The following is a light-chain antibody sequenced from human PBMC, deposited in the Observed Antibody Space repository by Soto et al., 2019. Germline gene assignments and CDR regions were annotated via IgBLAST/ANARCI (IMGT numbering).Light chain of an antibody. J-gene: IGKJ5*01. CDR1: QSVSSY. CDR3: QKRNNWPPIT. CDR2: DAS. Sequence: EIVLTQSPATLSLSPGERATLSCRASQSVSSYLAWYQQRPGQAPRLLIYDASNRATGIPARFSGSGSGTDFTRTISSLEPEDCAVYDGQKRNNWPPITFGQGTRLEIK. V-gene: IGKV3-11*01.